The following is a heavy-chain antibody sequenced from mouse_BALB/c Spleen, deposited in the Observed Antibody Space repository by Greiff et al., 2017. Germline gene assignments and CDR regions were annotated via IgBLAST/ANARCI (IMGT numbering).Heavy chain of an antibody. V-gene: IGHV1-80*01. D-gene: IGHD2-3*01. CDR1: GYAFSSYW. CDR3: ARWRGGYYDCFAY. Sequence: QVQLQQSGAELVRPGSSVKISCKASGYAFSSYWMNWVKQRPGQGLEWIGQIYPGDGDTNYNGKFKGKATLTADKSSSTAYMQLSSLTSEDSAVYFCARWRGGYYDCFAYWGQGTLVTVSA. CDR2: IYPGDGDT. J-gene: IGHJ3*01.